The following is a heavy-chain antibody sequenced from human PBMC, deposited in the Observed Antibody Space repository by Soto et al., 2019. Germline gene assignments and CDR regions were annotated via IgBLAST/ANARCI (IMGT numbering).Heavy chain of an antibody. CDR2: IYYSGST. V-gene: IGHV4-59*01. D-gene: IGHD3-22*01. Sequence: PSETLCLTCTVAGGSISGYDWSWIRQPPGKGLEWIGYIYYSGSTNYNPSLKSRVTISVDTSKNQFSLKLSSVTAEDTAVYYCIGFFDSSGYFVDYWGQGTLVTVSS. CDR1: GGSISGYD. CDR3: IGFFDSSGYFVDY. J-gene: IGHJ4*02.